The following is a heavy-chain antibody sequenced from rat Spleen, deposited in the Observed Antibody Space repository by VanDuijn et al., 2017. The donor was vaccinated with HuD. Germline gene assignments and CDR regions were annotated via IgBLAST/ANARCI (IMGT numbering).Heavy chain of an antibody. CDR3: AVAGYGY. V-gene: IGHV5-19*01. Sequence: EVQLVATGGGLVQPGRSLKLSCLASGFIFSNYGMNWIRQAPGKGLEWVASISPSGGSTYYRDSVKGRFMVSRDNAKSTLYLQMNSLRSEDTRTYYCAVAGYGYWGQGVMVTVSS. CDR1: GFIFSNYG. D-gene: IGHD4-3*01. J-gene: IGHJ2*01. CDR2: ISPSGGST.